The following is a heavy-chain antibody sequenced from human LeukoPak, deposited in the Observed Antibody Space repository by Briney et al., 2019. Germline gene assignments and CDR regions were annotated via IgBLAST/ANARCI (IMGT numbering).Heavy chain of an antibody. J-gene: IGHJ4*02. D-gene: IGHD5-12*01. Sequence: GWSLRLACVASGFTFSNYWMHWVRQVPGKGLVWVSRINTDRSITNYADSVKGRFTISRDNAKNTLYLQMNSLRAEDTAVYYCARGHSGYFYYWGQGTLVTVSS. V-gene: IGHV3-74*01. CDR1: GFTFSNYW. CDR2: INTDRSIT. CDR3: ARGHSGYFYY.